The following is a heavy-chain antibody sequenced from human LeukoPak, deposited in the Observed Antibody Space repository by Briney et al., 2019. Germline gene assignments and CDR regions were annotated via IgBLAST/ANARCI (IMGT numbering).Heavy chain of an antibody. Sequence: PGGSLRLSCAASGFTFDDYIMHWARQAPGKGLEWVSLISWGGDTTYYADSVKGRFTISRDNSKNSQYLQMNSLRIEDTALYFCAKGRGLIGGAFDIWGQGTMVTVSS. CDR2: ISWGGDTT. V-gene: IGHV3-43*01. D-gene: IGHD3-22*01. CDR3: AKGRGLIGGAFDI. CDR1: GFTFDDYI. J-gene: IGHJ3*02.